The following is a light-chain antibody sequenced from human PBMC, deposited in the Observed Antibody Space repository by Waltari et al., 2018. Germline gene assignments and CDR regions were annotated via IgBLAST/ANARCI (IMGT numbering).Light chain of an antibody. V-gene: IGKV3-15*01. J-gene: IGKJ4*01. CDR1: QTISSN. Sequence: EIVMTQSPATLSVSPGERATLSCRASQTISSNLAWYQQKPGQTPSLLIYAASTRATGIPARFSGSGSGTEFTLTISSLQSEDFAIYYCQQYNSWPLTFGGGTKVEIK. CDR3: QQYNSWPLT. CDR2: AAS.